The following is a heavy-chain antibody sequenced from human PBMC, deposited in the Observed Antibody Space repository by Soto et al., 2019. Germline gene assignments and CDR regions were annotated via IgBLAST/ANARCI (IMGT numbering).Heavy chain of an antibody. CDR2: SIPIFGTA. Sequence: QLQLLQSGAEVTKPGSSVKVSCKASGGTFSSYAISWVRQAPGQGREWMGGSIPIFGTANYAQKFQGRVTITADQYTSTAYMELSSLRSEDTAVYYCARGDIDISGLHDLGPYYFDYWGQGTLGTVSA. CDR3: ARGDIDISGLHDLGPYYFDY. J-gene: IGHJ4*02. V-gene: IGHV1-69*01. D-gene: IGHD3-22*01. CDR1: GGTFSSYA.